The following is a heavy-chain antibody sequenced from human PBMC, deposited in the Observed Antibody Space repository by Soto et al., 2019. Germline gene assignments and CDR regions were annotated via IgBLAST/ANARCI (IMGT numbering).Heavy chain of an antibody. V-gene: IGHV3-30*18. J-gene: IGHJ1*01. Sequence: QVQLVESGGGVVPPGGSLRLSCVASGFTFSTYGMHWVRQAPGRGLEWLAIISYDGGDQYYAEYVKGRFTISRDNSKNPVSLQMNSRSPEDTAIYHCTKKRLGGYSGTSGCYVVQHWGQGAMRIVSP. D-gene: IGHD2-2*01. CDR1: GFTFSTYG. CDR2: ISYDGGDQ. CDR3: TKKRLGGYSGTSGCYVVQH.